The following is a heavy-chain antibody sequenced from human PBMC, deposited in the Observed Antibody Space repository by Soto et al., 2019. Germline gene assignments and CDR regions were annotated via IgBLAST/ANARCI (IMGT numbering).Heavy chain of an antibody. Sequence: EVQLVESGGGLVQPGGSLRLSCAASGFTFSDHYMDWVRQAPGKGLEWVGRSKNKADSYTTEYAASVKGRFTISRDGSKNLLFLQINSLKTEDTAVYYCTVWGSGNDFGAAWGQGILVTVSS. V-gene: IGHV3-72*01. CDR2: SKNKADSYTT. D-gene: IGHD3-10*01. J-gene: IGHJ4*02. CDR1: GFTFSDHY. CDR3: TVWGSGNDFGAA.